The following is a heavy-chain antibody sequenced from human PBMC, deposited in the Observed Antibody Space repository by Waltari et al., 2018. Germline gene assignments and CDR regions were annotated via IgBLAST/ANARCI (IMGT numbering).Heavy chain of an antibody. CDR3: ARDRGRGLYLDS. J-gene: IGHJ4*02. D-gene: IGHD2-15*01. V-gene: IGHV4-4*02. CDR1: GDSMSSSYW. CDR2: VHGSGRA. Sequence: QLQLQESGPGLVKPSGTLSLTCAVSGDSMSSSYWWSWVRQPPGKGLEWIGQVHGSGRANYNPSFGSRVTVSLDTPNNQFSLRVTSATAADTAIYYCARDRGRGLYLDSWGPGTLVAVSP.